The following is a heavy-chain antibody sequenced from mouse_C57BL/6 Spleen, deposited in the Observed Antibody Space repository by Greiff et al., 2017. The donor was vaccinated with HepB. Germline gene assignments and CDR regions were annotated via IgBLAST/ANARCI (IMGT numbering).Heavy chain of an antibody. CDR2: IRNKANGYTT. CDR3: ARYPLNYYGSSYGYFDV. V-gene: IGHV7-3*01. J-gene: IGHJ1*03. D-gene: IGHD1-1*01. Sequence: EVKLVESGGGLVQPGGSLSLSCAASGFTFTDYYMSWVRQPPGKALEWSGFIRNKANGYTTEYSASVKGRFTISRDKSQSILYLQMNALRAEDSATYDCARYPLNYYGSSYGYFDVWGTGTTVTVSS. CDR1: GFTFTDYY.